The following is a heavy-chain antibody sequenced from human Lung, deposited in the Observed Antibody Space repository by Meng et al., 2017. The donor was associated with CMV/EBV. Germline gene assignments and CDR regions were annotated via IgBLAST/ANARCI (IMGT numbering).Heavy chain of an antibody. D-gene: IGHD3-3*01. V-gene: IGHV1-18*01. J-gene: IGHJ6*02. CDR2: ISAYNGNT. CDR1: GYTFTSYG. CDR3: ARVRYYDFWSGYFNGMDV. Sequence: SVXVSXXASGYTFTSYGISWVRQAPGQGLEWMGWISAYNGNTNYAQKLQGRVTMTTDTSTSTAYMELRSLRSDDTAVYYCARVRYYDFWSGYFNGMDVWGRGTTVTVSS.